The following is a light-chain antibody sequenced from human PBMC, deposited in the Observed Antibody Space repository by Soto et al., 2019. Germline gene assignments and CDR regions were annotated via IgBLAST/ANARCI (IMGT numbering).Light chain of an antibody. V-gene: IGKV3-11*01. CDR1: QSVIRY. J-gene: IGKJ4*01. Sequence: EIVLTQSPVTQSLSPGDTATLSCRASQSVIRYVAWYQQKPGQPPRLLIYDATIRASGIPARFSGSGSGTDFSLTISSLEPEDFAVYYCQQRYHWPPLTFGGGTKVEVK. CDR2: DAT. CDR3: QQRYHWPPLT.